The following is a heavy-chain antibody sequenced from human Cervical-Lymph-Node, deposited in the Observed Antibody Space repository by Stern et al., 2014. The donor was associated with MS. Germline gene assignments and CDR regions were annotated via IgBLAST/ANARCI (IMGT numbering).Heavy chain of an antibody. V-gene: IGHV3-7*05. D-gene: IGHD3-9*01. Sequence: EVQLVESGGGLVQPGGSLRLSCAASGFTFSTHWMSWVRQAPGKGLEWVANIKQDGSEKYYVDAVKGRFTISRDNAKNSLYLQMNSLRVEDTAVYFCARVVLTGYYTMLYYFDSCGQGALVTVSS. CDR3: ARVVLTGYYTMLYYFDS. J-gene: IGHJ4*02. CDR1: GFTFSTHW. CDR2: IKQDGSEK.